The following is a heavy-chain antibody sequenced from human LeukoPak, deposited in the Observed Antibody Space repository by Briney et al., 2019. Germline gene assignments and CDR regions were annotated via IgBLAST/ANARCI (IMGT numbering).Heavy chain of an antibody. V-gene: IGHV4-59*08. CDR3: ARAQEPLLFTYYFDY. J-gene: IGHJ4*02. CDR1: GGSINGYY. Sequence: QTSETLSLTCTVSGGSINGYYCSWIRQPPGRGLEWIGYIYYSGSTNYNPSLKSRVTISVDTSKNQFSLKLSSVTAADTAVYYCARAQEPLLFTYYFDYWGQGTLVTVSS. D-gene: IGHD2-15*01. CDR2: IYYSGST.